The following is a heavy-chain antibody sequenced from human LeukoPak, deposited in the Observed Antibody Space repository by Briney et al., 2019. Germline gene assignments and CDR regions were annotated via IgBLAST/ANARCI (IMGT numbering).Heavy chain of an antibody. CDR2: IYSGGST. V-gene: IGHV3-53*01. J-gene: IGHJ3*02. D-gene: IGHD4-17*01. CDR3: ARGGLRDI. Sequence: GGSLRLSCAASGFTFSSYDMNWVRQAPGKGLEWVSVIYSGGSTYYADSVKGRFTISRDNSKNTLYLQTNSLRAEDTAVYYCARGGLRDIWGQGTMVTVSS. CDR1: GFTFSSYD.